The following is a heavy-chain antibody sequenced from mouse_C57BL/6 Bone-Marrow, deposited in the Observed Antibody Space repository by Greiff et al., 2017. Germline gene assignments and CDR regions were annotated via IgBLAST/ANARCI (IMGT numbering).Heavy chain of an antibody. CDR1: GYTFTSYW. J-gene: IGHJ2*01. CDR3: ALYYSNLDY. Sequence: VQLQQPGAELVMPGASVKLSCKASGYTFTSYWMHWVKQRPGQGLEWIGEIDPSDSYINYNQKFKGKSTLTVDKSSSTAYMQLSSLTSEDSAFYYCALYYSNLDYWGQGTTLTVSS. V-gene: IGHV1-69*01. CDR2: IDPSDSYI. D-gene: IGHD2-5*01.